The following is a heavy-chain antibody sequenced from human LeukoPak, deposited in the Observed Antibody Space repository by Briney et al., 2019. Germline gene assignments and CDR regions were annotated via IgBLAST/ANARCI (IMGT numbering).Heavy chain of an antibody. CDR2: IYYSGST. J-gene: IGHJ4*02. CDR1: GGSITYYH. Sequence: SETLSLTCTVSGGSITYYHWSWIRQPPGKGLEWIGYIYYSGSTNYNPSLKSRVTISVDTPKNQFSLKLSSVTAADTAVYYCARRLSSWYAFDYWGQGTLVTVSS. V-gene: IGHV4-59*08. CDR3: ARRLSSWYAFDY. D-gene: IGHD6-13*01.